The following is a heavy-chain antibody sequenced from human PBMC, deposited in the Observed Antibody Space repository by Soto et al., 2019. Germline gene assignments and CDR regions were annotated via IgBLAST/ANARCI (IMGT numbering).Heavy chain of an antibody. CDR2: ISYDGGNK. V-gene: IGHV3-30-3*01. Sequence: QVQLVESGGGVVQPGRSLRLSCTASGFTFSNYGMHWVRQAPGKGLKWVAVISYDGGNKYYADSVKGRFTIARDNSKNALYLQMSSLRAEDTAVYYCARGRDYLGGDFDYWGQGTLVTVSS. CDR3: ARGRDYLGGDFDY. CDR1: GFTFSNYG. J-gene: IGHJ4*02. D-gene: IGHD3-16*01.